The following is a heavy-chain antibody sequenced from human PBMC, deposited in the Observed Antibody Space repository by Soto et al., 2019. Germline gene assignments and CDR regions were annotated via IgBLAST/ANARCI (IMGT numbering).Heavy chain of an antibody. CDR1: GGSISSYY. J-gene: IGHJ6*02. V-gene: IGHV4-59*08. D-gene: IGHD3-10*01. CDR3: ARGGHGSGSYYNLHYYGMDV. Sequence: SETLSLTCTVSGGSISSYYWSWIRQPPGKGLEWIGYIYYSGSTNYNPSLKSRVTISVDTSKNQFSLKLSSVTAADTAVYYCARGGHGSGSYYNLHYYGMDVWGQGTTVTV. CDR2: IYYSGST.